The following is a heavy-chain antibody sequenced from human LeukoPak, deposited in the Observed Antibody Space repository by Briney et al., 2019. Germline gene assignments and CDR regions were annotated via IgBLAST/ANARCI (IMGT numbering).Heavy chain of an antibody. Sequence: GRSLRLSCAASGFTFSSHAMHWVRQAPGKGLEWVAVISSDGGNNYSADSVKGRFTISRDNSKNTLYLQVNSLRGEDTAVYYCARKPDYGDYGDYWGQGTLVTVSS. CDR2: ISSDGGNN. CDR3: ARKPDYGDYGDY. V-gene: IGHV3-30*04. D-gene: IGHD4-17*01. CDR1: GFTFSSHA. J-gene: IGHJ4*02.